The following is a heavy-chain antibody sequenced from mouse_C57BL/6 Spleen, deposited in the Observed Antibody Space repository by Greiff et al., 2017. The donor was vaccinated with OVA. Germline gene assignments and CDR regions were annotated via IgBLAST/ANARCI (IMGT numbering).Heavy chain of an antibody. Sequence: VQLQQSGAELVRPGASVKLSCTASGFNIKDYYMHWVKQRPEQGLEWIGRIDPEDGDTEYAPKFQGKATMTAYTSSNTAYLQLISLTSEDTAVYYCTTPYYSNSYWYFDVWGTGTTVTVSS. CDR2: IDPEDGDT. D-gene: IGHD2-5*01. J-gene: IGHJ1*03. V-gene: IGHV14-1*01. CDR3: TTPYYSNSYWYFDV. CDR1: GFNIKDYY.